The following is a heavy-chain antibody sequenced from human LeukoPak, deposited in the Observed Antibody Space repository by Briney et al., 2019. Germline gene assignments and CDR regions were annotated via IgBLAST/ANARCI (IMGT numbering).Heavy chain of an antibody. D-gene: IGHD3-10*01. V-gene: IGHV3-21*01. CDR1: GFTVSSNY. CDR3: ARALYGSGSPS. J-gene: IGHJ4*02. CDR2: ISSSSSYI. Sequence: PGGSLRLSCAASGFTVSSNYMSWVRQAPGKGLEWVSSISSSSSYIYYADSVKGRFTISRDNAKNSLYLQMNSLRAEDTAVYYCARALYGSGSPSWGQGTLVTVSS.